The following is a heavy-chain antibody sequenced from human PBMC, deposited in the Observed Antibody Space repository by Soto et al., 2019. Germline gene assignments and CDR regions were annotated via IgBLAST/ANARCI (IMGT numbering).Heavy chain of an antibody. CDR1: GCPFSSSA. Sequence: QVQLVQSGPEVKKPGSSVKVSCKTSGCPFSSSAINWVRQAPGQGLEWMGGIIPMCGTPNYAPKFLGRLTITAAESTNTAFRERSSLTSEDTAVYFCAEGGGGYDTWGQGTLVTVSS. D-gene: IGHD3-22*01. CDR2: IIPMCGTP. J-gene: IGHJ5*02. V-gene: IGHV1-69*01. CDR3: AEGGGGYDT.